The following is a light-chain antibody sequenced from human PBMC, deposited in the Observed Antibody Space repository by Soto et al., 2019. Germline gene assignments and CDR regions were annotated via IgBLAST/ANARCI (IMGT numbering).Light chain of an antibody. J-gene: IGLJ2*01. CDR3: QSADNSGTYRI. CDR1: GLSNHF. Sequence: SYELTQPPSLFVSPGQTAKIACYGGGLSNHFAYWYLQRPGQAPVLVIYKDSERPSGIPERFSGSSAGTTATLTISGVQAEDEADYYCQSADNSGTYRIFGGGTKLTVL. V-gene: IGLV3-25*02. CDR2: KDS.